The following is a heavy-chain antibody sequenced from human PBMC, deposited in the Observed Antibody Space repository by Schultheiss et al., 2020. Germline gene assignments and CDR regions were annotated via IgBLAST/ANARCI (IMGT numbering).Heavy chain of an antibody. J-gene: IGHJ4*02. CDR3: ARPLWFGELSYYFDY. Sequence: GESLKISCAASGFTFSRYSMNWVRQTPGKGLEWVSAISGSGGSTYYADSVKGRFTISRDNAKNSLYLQMNSLRAEDTAVYYCARPLWFGELSYYFDYWGQGTLVTLSS. CDR2: ISGSGGST. CDR1: GFTFSRYS. V-gene: IGHV3-21*01. D-gene: IGHD3-10*01.